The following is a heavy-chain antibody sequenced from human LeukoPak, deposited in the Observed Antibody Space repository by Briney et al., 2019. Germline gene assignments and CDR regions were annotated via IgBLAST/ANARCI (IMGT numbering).Heavy chain of an antibody. Sequence: GRSLRLSCEASGFTFSSYGIHWVRQAPGKGLEWVAVISYDGSNKYYADSVKGRFTISRDNSKNTLYLQMNSLRAEDTAVYYCASDWNYVQSVYFDYWGQGTLVTVSS. D-gene: IGHD1-7*01. CDR1: GFTFSSYG. CDR2: ISYDGSNK. J-gene: IGHJ4*02. CDR3: ASDWNYVQSVYFDY. V-gene: IGHV3-30*03.